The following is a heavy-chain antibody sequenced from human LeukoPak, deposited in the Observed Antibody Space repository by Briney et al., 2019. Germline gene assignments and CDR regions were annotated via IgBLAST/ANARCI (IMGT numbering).Heavy chain of an antibody. J-gene: IGHJ4*02. CDR2: ISWNSGIT. CDR3: AKDRMGAYVIIPDY. V-gene: IGHV3-9*01. Sequence: GGSLRLSCAASGFTFDDYAMHWVRQAPGMGLEWVSGISWNSGITGYADSVKGRFTISRDNAGNSLYLQLNSLRTEDTALYYCAKDRMGAYVIIPDYWGQGTLVTVSS. D-gene: IGHD3-3*01. CDR1: GFTFDDYA.